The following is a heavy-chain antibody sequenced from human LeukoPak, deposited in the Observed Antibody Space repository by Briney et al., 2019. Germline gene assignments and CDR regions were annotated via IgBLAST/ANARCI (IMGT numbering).Heavy chain of an antibody. J-gene: IGHJ4*02. Sequence: GESLKISCKGSGYSFTSYWIGWVRQMPGKGLEWMGIINPGYSDIRYSPSFQGQVTISADKSISTAYLQWSGLKASDTAIYYCARHDKGYSGYVTLEYWGQGTLVTVSS. CDR2: INPGYSDI. CDR1: GYSFTSYW. D-gene: IGHD5-12*01. CDR3: ARHDKGYSGYVTLEY. V-gene: IGHV5-51*01.